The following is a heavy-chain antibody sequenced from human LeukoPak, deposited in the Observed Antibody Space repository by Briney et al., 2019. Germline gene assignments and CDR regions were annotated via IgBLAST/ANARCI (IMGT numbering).Heavy chain of an antibody. CDR1: GFTFDDYA. J-gene: IGHJ4*02. Sequence: GGSLRLSCAASGFTFDDYAMHWVRQAPGKGLEWVSGISWNSGSIGYADSVKGRFTISRDNAKNSLYLQMNSLRAEDTALYYCAEDMSSSYDSSGYSFDYWGQGTLVTVSS. D-gene: IGHD3-22*01. V-gene: IGHV3-9*01. CDR3: AEDMSSSYDSSGYSFDY. CDR2: ISWNSGSI.